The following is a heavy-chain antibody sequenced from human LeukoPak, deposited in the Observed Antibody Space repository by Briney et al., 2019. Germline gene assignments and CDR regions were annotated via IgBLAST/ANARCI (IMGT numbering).Heavy chain of an antibody. J-gene: IGHJ6*02. Sequence: GRSLRLSCAASGFTFSSYAMHWVRQAPGKGLEWVAVISYDGSNKYYADSVKGRFTISRDNSKNTLYLQMNSLRAEDTAVYYCARDKYDSSGGFYYYGMDVWGQGTTVTVSS. CDR2: ISYDGSNK. V-gene: IGHV3-30-3*01. CDR3: ARDKYDSSGGFYYYGMDV. CDR1: GFTFSSYA. D-gene: IGHD3-22*01.